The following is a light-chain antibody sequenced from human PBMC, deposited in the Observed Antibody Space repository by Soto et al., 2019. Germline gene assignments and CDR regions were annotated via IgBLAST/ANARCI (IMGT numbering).Light chain of an antibody. V-gene: IGLV1-47*01. J-gene: IGLJ3*02. CDR1: SSNIESDY. Sequence: QSVLTQPPSASGTPGQRVTISCSGSSSNIESDYVYWFQQLPGTAPKLLIYKNYQRPSGVPDRFSGSKSGTSASLAISGLRSEDEADYWCAAWDARLSTWVFGGGTKVTVL. CDR3: AAWDARLSTWV. CDR2: KNY.